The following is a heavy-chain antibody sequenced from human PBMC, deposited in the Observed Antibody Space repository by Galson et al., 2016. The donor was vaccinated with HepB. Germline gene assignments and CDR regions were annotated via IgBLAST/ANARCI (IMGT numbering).Heavy chain of an antibody. Sequence: SVKVSCKASGNTFTTYYMHWVRQAPGQGLEWMGIINPVSGSTKYAQNFQGRLTMTRDTSTSTVYMELSRLKSEDTAEYYCARSDGSSLDYWGQGTRVTVSS. V-gene: IGHV1-46*01. CDR2: INPVSGST. CDR1: GNTFTTYY. CDR3: ARSDGSSLDY. J-gene: IGHJ4*02. D-gene: IGHD6-13*01.